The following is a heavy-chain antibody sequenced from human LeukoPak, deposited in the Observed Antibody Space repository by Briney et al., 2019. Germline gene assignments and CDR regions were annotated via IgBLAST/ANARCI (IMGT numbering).Heavy chain of an antibody. V-gene: IGHV3-23*01. CDR2: ISGSGSNT. CDR3: ARLHRATYGSYYYPAY. D-gene: IGHD1-26*01. CDR1: GFRFGAYA. J-gene: IGHJ4*02. Sequence: GGSLRLSCRVSGFRFGAYAMTWVRQPPGKGLEWVSTISGSGSNTYYADSVKGRFTISRDNSKSTLYLQMNSLRAEDTAIYYCARLHRATYGSYYYPAYWGQGTLVTVSS.